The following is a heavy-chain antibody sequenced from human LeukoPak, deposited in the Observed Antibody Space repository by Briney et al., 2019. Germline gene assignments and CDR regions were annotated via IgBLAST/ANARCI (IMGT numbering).Heavy chain of an antibody. CDR3: AREHVGAFDY. CDR1: GFTFSSYA. CDR2: ISYDGSNK. D-gene: IGHD1-26*01. J-gene: IGHJ4*02. Sequence: GGSLRLSCAASGFTFSSYAMHWVRQAPGKGLEWVAVISYDGSNKYYADSMKGRFTISRDNSENTLYLQMNSLRAEDTAVYYCAREHVGAFDYWGQGTLVTVSS. V-gene: IGHV3-30-3*01.